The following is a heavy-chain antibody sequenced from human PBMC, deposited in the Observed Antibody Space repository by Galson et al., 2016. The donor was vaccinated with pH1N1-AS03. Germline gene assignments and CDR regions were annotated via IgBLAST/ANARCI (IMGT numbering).Heavy chain of an antibody. J-gene: IGHJ3*02. CDR1: GYIFSSYW. D-gene: IGHD2-15*01. CDR2: IWPADSDT. V-gene: IGHV5-51*01. CDR3: ARQKYCSGGSCFLYYDAFDM. Sequence: QSGAEVKKPGESLKISCQASGYIFSSYWIGWVRQRPGKGLEWMGIIWPADSDTKYSPSLQGQVTISVDTSLNTAYLQWSSLEASDTAMYFCARQKYCSGGSCFLYYDAFDMWGQGTLVTVSS.